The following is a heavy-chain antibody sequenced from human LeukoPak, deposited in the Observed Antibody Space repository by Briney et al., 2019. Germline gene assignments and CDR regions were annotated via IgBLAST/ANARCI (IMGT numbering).Heavy chain of an antibody. V-gene: IGHV3-23*01. CDR1: GFAFGDYA. J-gene: IGHJ4*02. Sequence: GGSLRLSCVASGFAFGDYAMGWVRQAPGKELEWVSAITNSGGSTYYAYSVKGRFTLSRDNPKNKLYLQMKSPRVEDTAVYYCVKEAVTPHFDYWGQGTLVTVSS. CDR3: VKEAVTPHFDY. D-gene: IGHD6-19*01. CDR2: ITNSGGST.